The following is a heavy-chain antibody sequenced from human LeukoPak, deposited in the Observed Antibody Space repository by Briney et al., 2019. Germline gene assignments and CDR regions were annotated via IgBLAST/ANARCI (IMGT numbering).Heavy chain of an antibody. D-gene: IGHD3-10*01. CDR3: AKELHYGSADY. Sequence: AGGSLRLSCAASGFTLSNYWMLWVREDTGKGVVCVSFINPDGSTTNYPDSVKGRFTISRDNAKNALYLQMNSLRAEDTAVYYCAKELHYGSADYWGQGTLVTVSS. CDR2: INPDGSTT. J-gene: IGHJ4*02. V-gene: IGHV3-74*01. CDR1: GFTLSNYW.